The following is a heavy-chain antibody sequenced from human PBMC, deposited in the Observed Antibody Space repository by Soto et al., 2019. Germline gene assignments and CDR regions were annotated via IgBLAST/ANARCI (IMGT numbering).Heavy chain of an antibody. V-gene: IGHV3-23*01. D-gene: IGHD2-2*01. CDR2: ISGSGGSP. CDR3: AKARCSTTNCYVPDY. Sequence: PGGSLSLSCAASGFTFSTYTMSWVRQAPGKGLEWVSAISGSGGSPSYADSVQGRFTISRDNPKNTLYLQMNSLRAEDTAMYYCAKARCSTTNCYVPDYWGQGTLVTVSS. CDR1: GFTFSTYT. J-gene: IGHJ4*02.